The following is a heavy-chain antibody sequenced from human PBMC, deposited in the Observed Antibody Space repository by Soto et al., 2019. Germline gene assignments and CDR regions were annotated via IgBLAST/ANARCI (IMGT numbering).Heavy chain of an antibody. V-gene: IGHV1-18*01. Sequence: QVQLVQSGAEVKKPGASVKVSCKASGYTFTSYGISWVRQAPGQGLEWMGWISAYNGNTNYAQKLQGRVTMTTDTSTSIAYTELRSLRSDDTAVYYCARTAIGDPNWFDPWGQGSLVTDSS. CDR3: ARTAIGDPNWFDP. D-gene: IGHD4-17*01. CDR1: GYTFTSYG. J-gene: IGHJ5*02. CDR2: ISAYNGNT.